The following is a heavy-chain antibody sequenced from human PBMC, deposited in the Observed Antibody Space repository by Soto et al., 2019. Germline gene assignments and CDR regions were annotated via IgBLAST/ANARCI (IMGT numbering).Heavy chain of an antibody. CDR2: ISGSGGST. CDR1: GFTFSSYA. CDR3: AKVVTPGQIKVSASRHYFDY. D-gene: IGHD2-8*01. J-gene: IGHJ4*02. Sequence: GGSLRLSCAASGFTFSSYAMSWVRQAPGKGLEWVSGISGSGGSTDYAGSVKGRFTISRDNSKNTLYLQMDSLKADDTAAYYCAKVVTPGQIKVSASRHYFDYWGPGAKVAVYS. V-gene: IGHV3-23*01.